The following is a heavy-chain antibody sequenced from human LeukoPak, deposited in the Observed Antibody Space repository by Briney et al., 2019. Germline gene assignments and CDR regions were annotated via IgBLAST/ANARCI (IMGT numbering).Heavy chain of an antibody. CDR2: IYHSGGT. CDR3: ARDIWGSST. CDR1: GASISSGGYS. D-gene: IGHD3-16*01. Sequence: SETLSLTCVVSGASISSGGYSWSWIRQPPGKGLEWIGCIYHSGGTHYNPSLKSRVTMSVDMSKNQISLNLNSVTAADTAVYYCARDIWGSSTWGPGTLVTVSS. J-gene: IGHJ5*02. V-gene: IGHV4-30-2*01.